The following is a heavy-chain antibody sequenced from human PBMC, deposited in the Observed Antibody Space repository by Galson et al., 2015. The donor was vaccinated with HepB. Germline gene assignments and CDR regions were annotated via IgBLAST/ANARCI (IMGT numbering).Heavy chain of an antibody. CDR1: GDSVSSNSAA. CDR3: ARVAGTIYYYGMDV. Sequence: CAISGDSVSSNSAAWYWIRQSPSRGLEWLGRTHYRAKWYNDYAVSVRGRITINPDTSKNQFSLHLNFVTPEDTAVYYCARVAGTIYYYGMDVWGQGTTATVSS. D-gene: IGHD2-15*01. CDR2: THYRAKWYN. V-gene: IGHV6-1*01. J-gene: IGHJ6*02.